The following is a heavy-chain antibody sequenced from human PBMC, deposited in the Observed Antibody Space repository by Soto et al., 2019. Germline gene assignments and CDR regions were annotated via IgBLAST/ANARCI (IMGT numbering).Heavy chain of an antibody. CDR1: GGSISSYY. J-gene: IGHJ3*02. CDR3: VRRYSSAFDI. D-gene: IGHD6-13*01. CDR2: IYYSGST. V-gene: IGHV4-59*08. Sequence: SETLSLTCTVSGGSISSYYWSWIRQPPGKGLEWIGYIYYSGSTNYNPSLKSRVTISVDTSKNQFSLKLSSVTAADTAVYYCVRRYSSAFDIWGQGTMVTVS.